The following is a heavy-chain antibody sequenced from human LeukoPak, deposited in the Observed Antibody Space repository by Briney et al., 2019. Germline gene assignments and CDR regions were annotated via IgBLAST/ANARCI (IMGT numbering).Heavy chain of an antibody. V-gene: IGHV3-9*01. CDR1: GFIFGDYA. D-gene: IGHD5-24*01. Sequence: GRSLRLSCAASGFIFGDYAMHWVRHAPGKGLEWVSGISWNSGSLGYADSVKGRLIISRDNAKNSLYLQMNSLTAEDTAFYDCAKDTSDGKYYYCGMDVWGEGTTVTVSS. CDR2: ISWNSGSL. J-gene: IGHJ6*04. CDR3: AKDTSDGKYYYCGMDV.